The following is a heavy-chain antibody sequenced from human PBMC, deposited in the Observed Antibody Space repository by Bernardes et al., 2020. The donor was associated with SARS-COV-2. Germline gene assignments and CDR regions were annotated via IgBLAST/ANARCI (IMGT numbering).Heavy chain of an antibody. J-gene: IGHJ4*02. CDR1: GGSISSSSYY. Sequence: SETLSLTCTVSGGSISSSSYYWGWIRQPPGKGLEWIGSIYYSGSTYYNPSLKSRVTISVDTSKNQFSLKLSSVTAADTAVYYCARTSPLGGEKNSLVGYWGQGTLVTVSS. V-gene: IGHV4-39*01. CDR2: IYYSGST. CDR3: ARTSPLGGEKNSLVGY. D-gene: IGHD2-15*01.